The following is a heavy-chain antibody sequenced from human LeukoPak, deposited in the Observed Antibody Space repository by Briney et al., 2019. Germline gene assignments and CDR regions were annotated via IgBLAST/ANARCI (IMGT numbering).Heavy chain of an antibody. Sequence: GESLKISCKGSGYSFTSYWIGWVRQMPGKGLEWMGIIYPGDSDTRYSPSFQGQVTISADKSISTAYLQWSSLKASDTAMYYCARSSRPDFWSAQYYMDVWGKGTPVTVSS. CDR3: ARSSRPDFWSAQYYMDV. CDR2: IYPGDSDT. J-gene: IGHJ6*03. V-gene: IGHV5-51*01. CDR1: GYSFTSYW. D-gene: IGHD3-3*01.